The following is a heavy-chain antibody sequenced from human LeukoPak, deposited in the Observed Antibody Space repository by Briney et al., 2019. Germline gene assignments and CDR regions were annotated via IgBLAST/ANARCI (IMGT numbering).Heavy chain of an antibody. J-gene: IGHJ5*02. CDR3: AREGHHIAAAGTYPENWFGP. CDR1: GYTFTSYD. D-gene: IGHD6-13*01. CDR2: MNPNSGNT. V-gene: IGHV1-8*01. Sequence: GASVKVSCKASGYTFTSYDINWVRQATGQGLEWMGWMNPNSGNTGYAQKFQGRVTMTRNTSISTAYMELSSLRSEDTAVYYCAREGHHIAAAGTYPENWFGPWGQGTLVTVSS.